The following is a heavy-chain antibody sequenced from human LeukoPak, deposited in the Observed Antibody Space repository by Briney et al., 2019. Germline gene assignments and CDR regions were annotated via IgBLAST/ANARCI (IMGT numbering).Heavy chain of an antibody. J-gene: IGHJ4*02. V-gene: IGHV3-48*03. CDR3: ARGRYCSGHNCYFDY. CDR2: ISSTGNTI. D-gene: IGHD2-15*01. Sequence: GGSLRLSCAASEFTFRSYEMNWVRQAPGKGLEWISYISSTGNTIYYVDSVQGRFTIPRDNAKNSLYLQMNSLRAEDTAVYYCARGRYCSGHNCYFDYWGQGTLVTVSS. CDR1: EFTFRSYE.